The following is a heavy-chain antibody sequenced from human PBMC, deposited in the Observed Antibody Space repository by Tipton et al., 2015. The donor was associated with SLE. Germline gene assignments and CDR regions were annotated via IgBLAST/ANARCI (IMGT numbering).Heavy chain of an antibody. D-gene: IGHD5-12*01. V-gene: IGHV4-39*07. CDR1: GGSISSSSYY. CDR2: INHSGST. Sequence: LRLSCTVSGGSISSSSYYWSWIRQPPGKGLEWIGEINHSGSTNYNPSLKSRVTISVDTSKNQFSLKLSSVTAADTAVYYCARVLVATIYYFDYWGQGTLVTVSS. J-gene: IGHJ4*02. CDR3: ARVLVATIYYFDY.